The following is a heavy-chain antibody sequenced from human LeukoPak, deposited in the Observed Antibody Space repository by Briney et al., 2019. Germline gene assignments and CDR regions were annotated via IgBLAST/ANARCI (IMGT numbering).Heavy chain of an antibody. V-gene: IGHV3-23*01. D-gene: IGHD2-2*01. CDR3: AKDRGTSGRHSRFDH. CDR2: ISGSGSTP. CDR1: GFTLSSYA. Sequence: GGSLRLSCAASGFTLSSYAMSWVRHTPGGGLEWVSAISGSGSTPYYADSVKGHFTISRDNSKNTLYLQMDSLTAEYTAIYYFAKDRGTSGRHSRFDHWGQGTLVSVSS. J-gene: IGHJ4*02.